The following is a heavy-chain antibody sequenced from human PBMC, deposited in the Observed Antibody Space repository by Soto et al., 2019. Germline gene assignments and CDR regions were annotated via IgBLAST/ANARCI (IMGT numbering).Heavy chain of an antibody. V-gene: IGHV4-39*01. Sequence: QLQLQESGPGLVKPSETLSLTCTVSGGSFSGLTYNWGWIRQPPGQGLQWIGSIYYSGSPYYNPSLKGRVTLSVDTTKNQFSLRLTSVTAADTAVYYCARHTMTTVTTFDCWGQGALVTVSS. D-gene: IGHD4-17*01. J-gene: IGHJ4*02. CDR1: GGSFSGLTYN. CDR2: IYYSGSP. CDR3: ARHTMTTVTTFDC.